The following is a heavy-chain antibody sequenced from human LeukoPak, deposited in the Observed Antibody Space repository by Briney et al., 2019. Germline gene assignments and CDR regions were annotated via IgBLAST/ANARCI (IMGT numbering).Heavy chain of an antibody. CDR2: ISRNNAR. Sequence: QAGGSLRLSCEASGFIFDDYGMHWVRQAPGKGLEWVSGISRNNARGYAGSVRGRVTISRDNARNSLYLQMNSLREEDTALYYCAKEDVTRKGYMDVWGKGTTVTVSS. J-gene: IGHJ6*04. V-gene: IGHV3-9*01. D-gene: IGHD1-14*01. CDR3: AKEDVTRKGYMDV. CDR1: GFIFDDYG.